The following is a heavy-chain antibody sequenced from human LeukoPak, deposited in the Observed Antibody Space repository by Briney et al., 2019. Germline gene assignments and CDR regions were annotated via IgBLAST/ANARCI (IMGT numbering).Heavy chain of an antibody. J-gene: IGHJ4*02. CDR1: GFTFSSYS. V-gene: IGHV3-21*01. CDR2: ISSSSSYI. CDR3: ARDQYDFWSGYSTPNY. Sequence: GGSLRLSCAASGFTFSSYSMNWVRQAPGKGLERVSSISSSSSYIYYADSVKGRFTISRDNAKNSLYLQMNSLRAEDTAVYYCARDQYDFWSGYSTPNYWGQGTLVTVSS. D-gene: IGHD3-3*01.